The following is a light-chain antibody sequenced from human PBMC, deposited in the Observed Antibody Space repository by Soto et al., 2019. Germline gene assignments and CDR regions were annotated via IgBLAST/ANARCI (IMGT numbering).Light chain of an antibody. V-gene: IGKV1-5*01. Sequence: DIQMTQSPSTLSASVGERVTITCRASQSISSWLAWYQQKPGKAPKLLIYDASSLESGVPPRFSGCGSGTEFTLTISSLQPDDFAPYYCQQYNSYSNTFGQGTKLEIK. CDR1: QSISSW. CDR3: QQYNSYSNT. J-gene: IGKJ2*01. CDR2: DAS.